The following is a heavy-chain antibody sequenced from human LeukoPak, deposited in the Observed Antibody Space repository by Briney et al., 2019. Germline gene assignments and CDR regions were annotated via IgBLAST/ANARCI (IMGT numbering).Heavy chain of an antibody. CDR1: GFTFSSYG. CDR2: IWYDGSNK. CDR3: ASFSGSAFDI. J-gene: IGHJ3*02. V-gene: IGHV3-33*08. Sequence: QPGRSLRLSCAASGFTFSSYGMHWVRQAPGKGLEWVAVIWYDGSNKYYADSVKGRFTISRDNSKNTLYLQMNSLRAEDTAVYYCASFSGSAFDIWGQGTMVTVSS.